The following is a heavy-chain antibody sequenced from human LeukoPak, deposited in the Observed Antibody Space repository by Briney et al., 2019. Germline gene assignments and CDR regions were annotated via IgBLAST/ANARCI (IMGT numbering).Heavy chain of an antibody. V-gene: IGHV6-1*01. Sequence: SQTLSLTCAISGDSVSSNSAAWNWIRQSPSRGLEWLGRTYYRSKWYYDYAVSLRSRLTINPDTSKNQLSLQLSSVTPEDTAVYYCARDGSPVGATKLDYWGQGTLVTVSS. CDR1: GDSVSSNSAA. J-gene: IGHJ4*02. CDR3: ARDGSPVGATKLDY. D-gene: IGHD1-26*01. CDR2: TYYRSKWYY.